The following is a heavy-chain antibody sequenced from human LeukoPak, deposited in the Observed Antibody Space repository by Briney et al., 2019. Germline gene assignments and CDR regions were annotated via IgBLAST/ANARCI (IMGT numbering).Heavy chain of an antibody. Sequence: GGSLRLSCSASGFTFKKYAMHWVRQVPGKGLVWVSRINTDGGHTDYAGSVKGRFTTSRDNAKDTLYLQMTSLRVEDTAVYYCTRRGDDSAFDPWGQGTLVTVSS. CDR1: GFTFKKYA. V-gene: IGHV3-74*01. CDR2: INTDGGHT. D-gene: IGHD3-10*01. CDR3: TRRGDDSAFDP. J-gene: IGHJ5*02.